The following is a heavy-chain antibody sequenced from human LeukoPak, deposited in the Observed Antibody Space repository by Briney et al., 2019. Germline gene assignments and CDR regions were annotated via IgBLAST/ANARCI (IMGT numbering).Heavy chain of an antibody. J-gene: IGHJ6*03. CDR2: MNPNSGNT. CDR3: ARAAADNDYYYYYYMDV. V-gene: IGHV1-8*03. Sequence: ASVKVSCKASGYTFTSYDINWVRQATGQGLEWMGWMNPNSGNTGYAQKFQGRITITRNTSISTAYMELSSLRSEDTAVYYCARAAADNDYYYYYYMDVWGKGTTVTVSS. D-gene: IGHD6-13*01. CDR1: GYTFTSYD.